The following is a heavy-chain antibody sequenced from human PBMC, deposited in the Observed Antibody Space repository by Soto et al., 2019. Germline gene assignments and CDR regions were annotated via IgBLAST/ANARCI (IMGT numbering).Heavy chain of an antibody. CDR2: ISGSGGST. D-gene: IGHD2-8*01. CDR3: AKDSEYCTNGVCHTGYYYYGMDV. J-gene: IGHJ6*02. Sequence: GGSLRLSCAASGFTFSSYAMSWVRQAPGKGLEWVSAISGSGGSTYYADSVKGRFTISRDNSKNTLYLQMNSLRAEDTAVYYCAKDSEYCTNGVCHTGYYYYGMDVWGQGTTVTVSS. CDR1: GFTFSSYA. V-gene: IGHV3-23*01.